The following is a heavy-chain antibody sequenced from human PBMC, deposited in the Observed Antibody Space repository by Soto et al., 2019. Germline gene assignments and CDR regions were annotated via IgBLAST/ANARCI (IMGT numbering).Heavy chain of an antibody. D-gene: IGHD6-6*01. CDR2: IYYSGST. J-gene: IGHJ4*02. CDR3: XRHWAYSSSLYFDY. Sequence: PSETLSLTCTVSGGSISSSSYYWGWIRQPPGKGLEWIGSIYYSGSTYYNPSLKSRVTISVDTSKNQFSLKLSSVTAADTAVYYCXRHWAYSSSLYFDYWGQGTLVTVSS. V-gene: IGHV4-39*01. CDR1: GGSISSSSYY.